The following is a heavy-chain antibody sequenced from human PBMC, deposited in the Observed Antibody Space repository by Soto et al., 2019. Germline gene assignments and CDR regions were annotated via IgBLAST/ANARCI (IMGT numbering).Heavy chain of an antibody. Sequence: QVQLVESGAEVKKPGASVKVSCKASGYTFTDYGISWVRQAPGQGLEWMGWISGYNGNTKYAQKFQGRVTMTTDTTTNTADMELRSLRSDDTAVYYCARDREYYYDSSGNYYYHYGLDVWGQGTTVTVS. J-gene: IGHJ6*02. CDR1: GYTFTDYG. D-gene: IGHD3-22*01. CDR2: ISGYNGNT. V-gene: IGHV1-18*04. CDR3: ARDREYYYDSSGNYYYHYGLDV.